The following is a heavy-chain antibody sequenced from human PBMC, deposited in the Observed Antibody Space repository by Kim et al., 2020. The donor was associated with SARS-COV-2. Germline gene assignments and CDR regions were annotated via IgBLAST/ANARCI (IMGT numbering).Heavy chain of an antibody. CDR1: GASINNYY. CDR3: ARSSKASSL. J-gene: IGHJ4*02. V-gene: IGHV4-59*13. CDR2: IQNSGST. Sequence: SETLSLICTVSGASINNYYWNWIRQPPGKGLEWIGYIQNSGSTNYNPSLKSRVTISVDTSKNQFSLKMSSVTAADTAVYYCARSSKASSLWGQGTLVTVSS.